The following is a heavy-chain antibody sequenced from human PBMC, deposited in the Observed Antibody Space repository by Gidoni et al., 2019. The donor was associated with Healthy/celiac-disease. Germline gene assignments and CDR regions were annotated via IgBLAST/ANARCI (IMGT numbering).Heavy chain of an antibody. CDR3: ARVSPNYYDSSGYYLNFDY. CDR1: GGSISSGDYY. D-gene: IGHD3-22*01. CDR2: IYYSGST. J-gene: IGHJ4*02. V-gene: IGHV4-30-4*01. Sequence: QVQLQESGPGLVKPSQTLSLTCTVSGGSISSGDYYWSWIRQPPGKGLEWIGYIYYSGSTYYNPSLKSRVTISVDTSKNQFSLKLSSVTAADTAVYYCARVSPNYYDSSGYYLNFDYWGQGTLVTVSS.